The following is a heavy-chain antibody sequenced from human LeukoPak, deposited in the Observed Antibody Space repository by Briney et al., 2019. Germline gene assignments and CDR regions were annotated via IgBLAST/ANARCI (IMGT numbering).Heavy chain of an antibody. D-gene: IGHD3-10*01. CDR3: TRGVSYYYMDV. J-gene: IGHJ6*03. Sequence: ASVKVSCKASGYTFTSYFMHWVRQAPGQGLEWMGLINPTGGSTGYAQKFQGRVTMTRDMSTSTDYMELSSLRSEDTAIYFCTRGVSYYYMDVWGKGTTVTVSS. V-gene: IGHV1-46*01. CDR2: INPTGGST. CDR1: GYTFTSYF.